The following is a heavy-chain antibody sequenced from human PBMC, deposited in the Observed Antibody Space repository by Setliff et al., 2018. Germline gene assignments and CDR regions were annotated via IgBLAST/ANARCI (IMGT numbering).Heavy chain of an antibody. D-gene: IGHD3-22*01. V-gene: IGHV4-39*07. Sequence: SETLSLTCTVSGGSNSTTDYYWGWIRQPPGKGLEWIGCVYYSGNTYYSPSLKSRVTMFVDTSKNQFSLMLYSVTAADTAIYYCARYDSSGYSENYYFDYWGQGTLVTVSS. CDR3: ARYDSSGYSENYYFDY. CDR1: GGSNSTTDYY. J-gene: IGHJ4*02. CDR2: VYYSGNT.